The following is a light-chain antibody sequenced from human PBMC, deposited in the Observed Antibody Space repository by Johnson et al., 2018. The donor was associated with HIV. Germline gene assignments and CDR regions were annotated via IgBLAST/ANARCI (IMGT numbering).Light chain of an antibody. J-gene: IGLJ1*01. Sequence: QSVLTQPPSMSAAPGQKVTISCSGSSSNIGKNYVSWYQHLPGTAPKLLIYEDNKRPSGIPDRFSGSKSATSATLGITGLQPGDEADYYCGTWDSCLSAGICGTGTKVTVL. CDR1: SSNIGKNY. V-gene: IGLV1-51*02. CDR2: EDN. CDR3: GTWDSCLSAGI.